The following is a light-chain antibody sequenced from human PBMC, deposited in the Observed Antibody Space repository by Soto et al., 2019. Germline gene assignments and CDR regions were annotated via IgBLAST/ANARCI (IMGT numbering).Light chain of an antibody. V-gene: IGLV2-14*01. CDR3: SSYTSSSTRV. CDR1: SRDVGGYNY. J-gene: IGLJ3*02. Sequence: QSALTQPASVSGSPGQSFTISGTETSRDVGGYNYVSWYQQHPGKAPKLMIYEVSNRPSGVSNRFSGSKSGNTASLTISGLQAEDEADYYCSSYTSSSTRVFGGGTKLTVL. CDR2: EVS.